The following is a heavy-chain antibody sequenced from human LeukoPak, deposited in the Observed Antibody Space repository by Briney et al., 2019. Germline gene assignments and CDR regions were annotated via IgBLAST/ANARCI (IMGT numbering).Heavy chain of an antibody. CDR1: GFTFSNYW. CDR3: AGGAGFLIDY. D-gene: IGHD2/OR15-2a*01. J-gene: IGHJ4*02. V-gene: IGHV3-7*01. Sequence: GGSLRLSCAASGFTFSNYWMNWVRQAPGKGPEWVAIIKKDGSEKYYVDSVKGRFTISRDNAKNSLYLQMNSLRADDTAVYFCAGGAGFLIDYWGQGALVTVST. CDR2: IKKDGSEK.